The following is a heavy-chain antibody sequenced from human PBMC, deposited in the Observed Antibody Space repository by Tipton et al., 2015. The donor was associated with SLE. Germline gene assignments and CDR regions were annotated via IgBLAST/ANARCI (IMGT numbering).Heavy chain of an antibody. CDR3: ARTYDFWSGSTYYFDY. Sequence: QLVQSGAEVKKPGASVKVSCKASGYTFTGYYMHWVRQAPGQGLEWMGRINPNSGGTNYAQKFQGRVTMTRDTSISTAYMELSRLRSDDTAVYYCARTYDFWSGSTYYFDYWGQGTLVTVSS. CDR2: INPNSGGT. D-gene: IGHD3-3*01. CDR1: GYTFTGYY. J-gene: IGHJ4*02. V-gene: IGHV1-2*06.